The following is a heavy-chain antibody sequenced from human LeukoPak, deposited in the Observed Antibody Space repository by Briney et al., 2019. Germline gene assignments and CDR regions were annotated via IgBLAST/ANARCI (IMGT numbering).Heavy chain of an antibody. D-gene: IGHD2-2*01. CDR3: ARVNALVDYSHPLEY. CDR2: IIPIFGTA. Sequence: SVKVSCKASGGTFSSYAISWVRQAPGQGLEWMGGIIPIFGTANYAQKFQGRVTITADESTSTAYMELRSLRSDDTAVYYCARVNALVDYSHPLEYWGQGTLVTVSS. J-gene: IGHJ4*02. V-gene: IGHV1-69*13. CDR1: GGTFSSYA.